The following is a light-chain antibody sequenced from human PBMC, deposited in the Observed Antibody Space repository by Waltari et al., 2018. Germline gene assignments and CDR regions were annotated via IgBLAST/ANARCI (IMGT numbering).Light chain of an antibody. CDR1: SSNIGNNY. J-gene: IGLJ7*01. CDR2: EDS. V-gene: IGLV1-51*02. CDR3: STWDSSLSGAV. Sequence: QSVLTQPPSVSAAPGQRVTISCSGGSSNIGNNYVSWYRQFPGTAPKLLTYEDSERPSGIPGRFSGSKSGTSATLDITGLQAGDEADYYCSTWDSSLSGAVFGGGTHLTVL.